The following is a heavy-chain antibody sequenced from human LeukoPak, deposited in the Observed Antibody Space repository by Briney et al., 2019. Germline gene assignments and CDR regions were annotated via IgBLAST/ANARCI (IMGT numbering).Heavy chain of an antibody. CDR1: GFTFSSYA. CDR2: ISGSGGST. CDR3: ARAIEQWLDGDYYYYYYMDV. Sequence: GGSLRLSCAASGFTFSSYAMSWVRQAPGKGLEWVSAISGSGGSTYYADSVKGRFTIPRDNSKNTLYLQMNSLRAEDTAVYYCARAIEQWLDGDYYYYYYMDVWGKGTTVTVSS. J-gene: IGHJ6*03. V-gene: IGHV3-23*01. D-gene: IGHD6-19*01.